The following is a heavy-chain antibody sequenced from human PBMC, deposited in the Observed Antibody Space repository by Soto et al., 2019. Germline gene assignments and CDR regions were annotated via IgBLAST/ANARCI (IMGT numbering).Heavy chain of an antibody. CDR2: IYPGDSDT. Sequence: PGEPLKIFCKGSGYSFTSYWIGWVRQMPGKGLEWMGIIYPGDSDTRYSPSFQGQVTISADKPISTAYLQWSSLKASDTAMYYCARLGITRITIFGVAPNGMDVWGQGTTVTVSS. D-gene: IGHD3-3*01. CDR3: ARLGITRITIFGVAPNGMDV. CDR1: GYSFTSYW. J-gene: IGHJ6*02. V-gene: IGHV5-51*01.